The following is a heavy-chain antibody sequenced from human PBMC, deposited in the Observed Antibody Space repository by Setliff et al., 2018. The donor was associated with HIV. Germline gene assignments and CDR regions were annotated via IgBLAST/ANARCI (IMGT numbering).Heavy chain of an antibody. J-gene: IGHJ6*03. CDR3: AREASIHALDPLGVGARSPGSYYMDV. CDR1: GYTFTGYY. Sequence: GASVKVSCKASGYTFTGYYMHWVRQAPGQGLEWMGWINPNSGGTNYAQKFQGRVTMTRDTSISTAYMELSRLRSDDTAVYYCAREASIHALDPLGVGARSPGSYYMDVWGKGTTVTVSS. D-gene: IGHD1-26*01. CDR2: INPNSGGT. V-gene: IGHV1-2*02.